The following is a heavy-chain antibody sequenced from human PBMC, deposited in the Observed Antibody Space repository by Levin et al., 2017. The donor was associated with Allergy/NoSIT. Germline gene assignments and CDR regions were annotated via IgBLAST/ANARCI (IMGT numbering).Heavy chain of an antibody. CDR1: GFTFTSYE. CDR2: MSSRGVTI. J-gene: IGHJ4*02. V-gene: IGHV3-48*03. CDR3: ARGYSYGSFHFDY. D-gene: IGHD5-18*01. Sequence: GESLKISCAASGFTFTSYEMNWVRQAPGKGLEWVSYMSSRGVTIYYADSVRGRFTISRDNAKNLLYLQMNSLRAEDTAVYYCARGYSYGSFHFDYWGQGTLVTVSS.